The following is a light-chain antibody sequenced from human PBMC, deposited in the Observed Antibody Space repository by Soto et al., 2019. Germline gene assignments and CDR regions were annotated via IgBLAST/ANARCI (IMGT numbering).Light chain of an antibody. Sequence: DIQITQSPSSLSASVGDRVTITCRTSQTITTSLNWYRQKPGKAPDLLIYAASSLQSGIPSRFGGRGSGTDFTRTITGLQPEDVATYYCQQNYSLTITFGQGTRLENK. V-gene: IGKV1-39*01. CDR2: AAS. CDR3: QQNYSLTIT. J-gene: IGKJ5*01. CDR1: QTITTS.